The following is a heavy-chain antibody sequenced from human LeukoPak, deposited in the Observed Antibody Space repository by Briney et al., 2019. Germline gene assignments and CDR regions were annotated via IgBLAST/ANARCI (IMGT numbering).Heavy chain of an antibody. D-gene: IGHD3-22*01. V-gene: IGHV3-9*03. CDR1: GFTFSSYE. CDR2: ISWDSGSI. J-gene: IGHJ3*02. CDR3: AKATKVVITRGAFDI. Sequence: PGGSLRLSCAASGFTFSSYEMHWVRQAPGKGLEWVSGISWDSGSIGYADSVKGRFTISRDNVKNSLYLQMNSLRAEDMALYYCAKATKVVITRGAFDIWGQGTMVTVSS.